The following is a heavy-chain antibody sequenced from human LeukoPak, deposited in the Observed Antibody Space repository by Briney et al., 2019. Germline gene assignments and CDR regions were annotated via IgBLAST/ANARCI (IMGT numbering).Heavy chain of an antibody. CDR2: INPNSGGT. Sequence: ASVKVSCKASGYTFTGYYMHWVRQAPGQGLEWMGWINPNSGGTNYAQKFQGRVTMTRDTSISTAYMELSRLRSDDTAVYYCARGIWFGELLYGDNWFDPWGRGTLVTVSS. V-gene: IGHV1-2*02. D-gene: IGHD3-10*01. J-gene: IGHJ5*02. CDR3: ARGIWFGELLYGDNWFDP. CDR1: GYTFTGYY.